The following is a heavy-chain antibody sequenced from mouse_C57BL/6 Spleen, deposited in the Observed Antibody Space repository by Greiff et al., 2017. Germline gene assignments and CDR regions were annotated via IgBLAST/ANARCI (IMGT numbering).Heavy chain of an antibody. J-gene: IGHJ1*03. CDR1: GFNIQDYY. V-gene: IGHV14-2*01. Sequence: VQLQQSGAELVKPGASVKLSCTASGFNIQDYYMHWVKQRTEQGLEWIGRIDPEDGETKSAPKFQGKAPITADTSSNTAYLQLSSLTSEDTAVYYCARITTVVATGGYFDVWGTGTTVTVSS. CDR2: IDPEDGET. CDR3: ARITTVVATGGYFDV. D-gene: IGHD1-1*01.